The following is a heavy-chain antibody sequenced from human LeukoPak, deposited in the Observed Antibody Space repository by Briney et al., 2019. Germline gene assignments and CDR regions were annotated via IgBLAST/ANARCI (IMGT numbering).Heavy chain of an antibody. Sequence: PGGSLRLTCSVSGFTFSSYDRYWVRQAPGKGLEYISAISSNGGSTYYADSVKGRFTISRDNSKNTLYLQMSSLRSEDTAVYYCVKNGVYTGRWDGGSFNYWARGPLFTVSS. V-gene: IGHV3-64D*08. J-gene: IGHJ4*02. CDR1: GFTFSSYD. CDR2: ISSNGGST. CDR3: VKNGVYTGRWDGGSFNY. D-gene: IGHD2-8*01.